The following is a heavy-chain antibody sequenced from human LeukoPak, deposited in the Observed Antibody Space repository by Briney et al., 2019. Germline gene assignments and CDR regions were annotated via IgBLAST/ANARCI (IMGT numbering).Heavy chain of an antibody. D-gene: IGHD5-24*01. J-gene: IGHJ4*02. CDR2: ISYDGVYK. Sequence: SGGSLRLSCVASGFTFRNYAMHWVRQTPDKGLEWVAVISYDGVYKNYADSVKGRFTISRDDPKNTLYLQMNSLRTEDTGLYYCARDEFDGYNLEPSIYWGQGTLVTVSS. CDR3: ARDEFDGYNLEPSIY. CDR1: GFTFRNYA. V-gene: IGHV3-30*04.